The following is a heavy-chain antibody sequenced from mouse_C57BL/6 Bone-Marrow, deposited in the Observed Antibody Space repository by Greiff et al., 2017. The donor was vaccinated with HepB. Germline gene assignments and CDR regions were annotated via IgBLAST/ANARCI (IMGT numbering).Heavy chain of an antibody. D-gene: IGHD2-14*01. J-gene: IGHJ3*01. Sequence: EVQRVESGGGLVKPGGSLKLSCAASGFTFSSYAMSWVRQTPEKRLEWVATISDGGSYTYYPDNVKGRFTISRDNAKNNLYLQMSHLKSEDTAMYYCAREGYPNWGQGTLVTVSA. CDR2: ISDGGSYT. CDR1: GFTFSSYA. CDR3: AREGYPN. V-gene: IGHV5-4*01.